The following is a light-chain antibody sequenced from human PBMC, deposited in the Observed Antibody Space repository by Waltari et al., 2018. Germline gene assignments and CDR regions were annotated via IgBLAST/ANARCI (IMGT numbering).Light chain of an antibody. J-gene: IGLJ1*01. V-gene: IGLV2-14*01. CDR3: RSYTSRYTYV. CDR2: EVY. Sequence: QSALTQPASAAGPPGQSTTISCTGTSSDVGGYTSVSWYQQHPGKAPKVIIYEVYNRPSGASDRFSGSKSGNTASLIISGLQAEDEADYYCRSYTSRYTYVFGSGTKVTVL. CDR1: SSDVGGYTS.